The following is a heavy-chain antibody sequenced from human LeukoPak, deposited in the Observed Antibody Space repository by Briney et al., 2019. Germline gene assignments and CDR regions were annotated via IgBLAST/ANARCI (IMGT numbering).Heavy chain of an antibody. D-gene: IGHD3-10*01. CDR1: GGSFSGYY. V-gene: IGHV4-34*01. CDR3: ARVKGRTMVRGVIINYYGMDV. CDR2: INHSGST. J-gene: IGHJ6*02. Sequence: SETLSLTCAVYGGSFSGYYWSWIRQPPGKGLEWIGEINHSGSTNYNPSLKRRVTMSVDTSKNQFSLKLSSVTAADTAVYYCARVKGRTMVRGVIINYYGMDVWGQGTTVTVSS.